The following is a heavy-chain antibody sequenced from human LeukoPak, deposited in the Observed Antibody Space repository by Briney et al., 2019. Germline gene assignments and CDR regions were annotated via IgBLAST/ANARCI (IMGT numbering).Heavy chain of an antibody. V-gene: IGHV1-2*02. CDR2: INTISGGT. D-gene: IGHD5-12*01. CDR1: GYTFTAYY. CDR3: AKEEWLRTDAFDI. Sequence: ASVKVSCKASGYTFTAYYIHWVRQAPAQGLEWIGWINTISGGTNYAQKFQGRVTMTRDTSISTAYMELSRLRSDDTAVYYCAKEEWLRTDAFDIWGQGTMVTVSS. J-gene: IGHJ3*02.